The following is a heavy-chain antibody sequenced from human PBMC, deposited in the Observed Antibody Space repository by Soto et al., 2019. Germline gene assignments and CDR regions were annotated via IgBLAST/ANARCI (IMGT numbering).Heavy chain of an antibody. CDR3: TKNSAYALDY. CDR1: GYSVSNNNW. CDR2: LHHGGST. D-gene: IGHD5-12*01. J-gene: IGHJ4*02. Sequence: SETLSLTCDVSGYSVSNNNWWSWVRQSPGEGLEWIGELHHGGSTNYNPSLKSRVTISVDKSKNQFFLKLSSVTAADTAVYYCTKNSAYALDYWGQGALVTVS. V-gene: IGHV4-4*02.